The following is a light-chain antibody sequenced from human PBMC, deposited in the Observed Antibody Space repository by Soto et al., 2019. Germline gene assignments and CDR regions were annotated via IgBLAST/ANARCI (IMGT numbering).Light chain of an antibody. CDR3: QQFNSYPLT. V-gene: IGKV1-9*01. CDR2: AAF. Sequence: DIQLTQSPSFLSAAVGDRVTSTCRASQGISSYLAWYQQKPGKAPKLLIYAAFTLQSGVPSRFSGSGSGTEFTLTISSLQPEDFATYYCQQFNSYPLTFGGGTNVEIK. J-gene: IGKJ4*01. CDR1: QGISSY.